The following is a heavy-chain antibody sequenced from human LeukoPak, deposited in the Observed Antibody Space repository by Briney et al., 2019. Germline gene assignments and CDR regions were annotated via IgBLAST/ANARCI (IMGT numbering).Heavy chain of an antibody. CDR1: GFTVSDNY. CDR2: IYSGGTT. CDR3: ARALPAASHTSFDY. Sequence: GGSLRLSCAASGFTVSDNYMSWVRQAPGKGLEWVSIIYSGGTTYYADSVRGRFTISRDISKNTFYLQMNSLRVEDTAVFYCARALPAASHTSFDYWGQGTLVTVSS. V-gene: IGHV3-66*01. D-gene: IGHD2-2*01. J-gene: IGHJ4*02.